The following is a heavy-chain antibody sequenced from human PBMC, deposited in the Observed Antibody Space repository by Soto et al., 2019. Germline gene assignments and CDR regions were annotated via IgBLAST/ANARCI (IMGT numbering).Heavy chain of an antibody. D-gene: IGHD3-22*01. V-gene: IGHV3-30-3*01. CDR1: GFTFSSYA. CDR2: ISYDGTNK. CDR3: ARPFDSSGYWLRNYLDY. Sequence: QVQLVESGGGVVQPGRSLRLSCAASGFTFSSYAMHWVRQAPGKGLEWVAVISYDGTNKDYADSVKGRFTISRDNSKNTLYLQMNSLRAEHTAVFYCARPFDSSGYWLRNYLDYWGQGTLVTVSS. J-gene: IGHJ4*02.